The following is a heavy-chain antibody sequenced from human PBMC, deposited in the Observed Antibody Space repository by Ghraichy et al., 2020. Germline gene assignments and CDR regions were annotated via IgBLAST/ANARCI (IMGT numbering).Heavy chain of an antibody. CDR2: IYYSGST. CDR1: GGSISSGGYY. V-gene: IGHV4-31*03. CDR3: ARDRRVPDYGMDV. J-gene: IGHJ6*02. Sequence: SLNISCTVSGGSISSGGYYWSWIRQHPGKGLEWIGYIYYSGSTYYNPSLKSRVTISVDTSKNQFSLKLSSVTVADTAVYYCARDRRVPDYGMDVWGQGTTVTVSS.